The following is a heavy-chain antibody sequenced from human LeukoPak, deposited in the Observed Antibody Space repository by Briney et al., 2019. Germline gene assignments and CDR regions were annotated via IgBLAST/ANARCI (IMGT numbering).Heavy chain of an antibody. Sequence: SETLSFTGTVSGCSISSYYWSWLRQPPGQGLEWFGYIYYSGTTNDNPSLKSRVTISVDTSKNQFSLKLSSVTAADTAVYYCARGTRLLWFGELLAWFDPWGQGTLVTVSS. CDR1: GCSISSYY. D-gene: IGHD3-10*01. V-gene: IGHV4-59*01. J-gene: IGHJ5*02. CDR3: ARGTRLLWFGELLAWFDP. CDR2: IYYSGTT.